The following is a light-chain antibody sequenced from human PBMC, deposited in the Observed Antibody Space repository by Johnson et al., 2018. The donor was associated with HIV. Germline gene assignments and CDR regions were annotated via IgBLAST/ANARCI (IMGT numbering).Light chain of an antibody. J-gene: IGLJ1*01. CDR1: ISNIESYF. Sequence: QSALTQPPSVSAAPGQRVNISCSGNISNIESYFVSWYQQLPGAAPTLLIYEDNKRPSGIPDRFSGSKSGATATLGITGLQTGDEADYYCGIWDASLSPLYVFGTGTKVTVL. V-gene: IGLV1-51*02. CDR3: GIWDASLSPLYV. CDR2: EDN.